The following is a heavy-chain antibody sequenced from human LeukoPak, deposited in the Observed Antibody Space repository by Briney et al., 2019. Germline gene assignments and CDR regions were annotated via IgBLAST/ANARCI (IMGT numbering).Heavy chain of an antibody. Sequence: SETLSLTCTVSGDSISNGVKYWSWIRQHPGRGLEWIGYIYHSGRSYYNPSLKSRITMSVDTSKNQFSLNLSSVTTADTAVYYCARDQVECTGGTCQSRVGFDFWGQGTLVTVSS. V-gene: IGHV4-31*03. CDR2: IYHSGRS. J-gene: IGHJ4*02. D-gene: IGHD2-8*02. CDR1: GDSISNGVKY. CDR3: ARDQVECTGGTCQSRVGFDF.